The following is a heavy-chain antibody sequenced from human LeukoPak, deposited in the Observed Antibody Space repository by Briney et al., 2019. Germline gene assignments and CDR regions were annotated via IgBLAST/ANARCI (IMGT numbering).Heavy chain of an antibody. J-gene: IGHJ4*02. Sequence: GGSLRLSCVVSGCTFSSYWMSWVRQAPGKGLEWVANIKHDGSEKYYVDSVKGRFTISRDNAKNSLYLQMNSLRAEDTAVYYCARENRWTHFDYWGQGTLVTVSS. CDR3: ARENRWTHFDY. V-gene: IGHV3-7*04. CDR2: IKHDGSEK. CDR1: GCTFSSYW. D-gene: IGHD2-15*01.